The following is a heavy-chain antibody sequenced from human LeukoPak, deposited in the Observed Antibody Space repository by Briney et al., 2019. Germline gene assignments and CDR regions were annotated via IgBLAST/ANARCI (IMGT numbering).Heavy chain of an antibody. CDR1: GLSFSGYW. Sequence: GGSLRLSCAASGLSFSGYWMHWVRQAPGKGLVWVSRISSDGSSTSYADFVKGRFTISRDNAKNTLYLQMNSLRAEDTAVYYCVRDSGTSEFYFDYWGPGTLVTVSS. CDR2: ISSDGSST. J-gene: IGHJ4*02. V-gene: IGHV3-74*01. D-gene: IGHD1-26*01. CDR3: VRDSGTSEFYFDY.